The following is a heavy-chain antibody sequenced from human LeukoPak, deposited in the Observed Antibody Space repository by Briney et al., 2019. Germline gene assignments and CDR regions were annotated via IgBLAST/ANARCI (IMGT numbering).Heavy chain of an antibody. V-gene: IGHV3-21*04. J-gene: IGHJ4*02. D-gene: IGHD3-22*01. Sequence: PGGSLRLSCAASGFTFSSYSMNWVRQAPGKGLEWVSSISSSSSYIYYADSVKGRFTISRDNSKNTLYLQMNSLRAEDTAVYYCAKPSESDYYDRTLYYFDYWGQGTLVTVSS. CDR2: ISSSSSYI. CDR1: GFTFSSYS. CDR3: AKPSESDYYDRTLYYFDY.